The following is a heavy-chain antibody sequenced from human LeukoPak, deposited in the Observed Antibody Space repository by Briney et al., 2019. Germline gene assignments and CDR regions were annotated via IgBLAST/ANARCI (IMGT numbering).Heavy chain of an antibody. Sequence: PGGSLRLSCAASGFTFSSYWMHWVRQAPGKGPVWVARTNRDGSSTAYADSVKGRFTISKDNAKNTLHLLMNSLRAEDTAVYYCARDSVEWYIFDYWGQRTLVTVSS. J-gene: IGHJ4*02. CDR1: GFTFSSYW. CDR2: TNRDGSST. V-gene: IGHV3-74*01. CDR3: ARDSVEWYIFDY. D-gene: IGHD3-3*01.